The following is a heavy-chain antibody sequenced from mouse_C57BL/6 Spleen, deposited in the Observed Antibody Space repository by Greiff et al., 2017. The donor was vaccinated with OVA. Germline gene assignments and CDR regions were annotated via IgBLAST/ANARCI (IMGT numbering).Heavy chain of an antibody. CDR1: GYAFSSSW. D-gene: IGHD1-1*01. V-gene: IGHV1-82*01. CDR3: AREYYGSSYGYAMDY. CDR2: IYPGDGDT. Sequence: QVQLQQSGPELVKPGASVKISCKASGYAFSSSWMNWVKQRPGKGLEWIGRIYPGDGDTNYNGKFKGKATLTADKSSSTAYMQLSSLTSEDSAVYFSAREYYGSSYGYAMDYWGQGTSVTVSS. J-gene: IGHJ4*01.